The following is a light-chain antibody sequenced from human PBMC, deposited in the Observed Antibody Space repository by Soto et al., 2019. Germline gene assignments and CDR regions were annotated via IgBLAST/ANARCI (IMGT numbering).Light chain of an antibody. CDR2: DAS. Sequence: EIVLTQSPSTLSLSTGERATLSCRASQSVSSYLAWYQQKPGHAPRLLIYDASNMAAGIPARFSGSGSGTEFSLTIISLEPGDFAVYYCQQRSNWPLITFGQGTRLEIK. J-gene: IGKJ5*01. CDR1: QSVSSY. CDR3: QQRSNWPLIT. V-gene: IGKV3-11*01.